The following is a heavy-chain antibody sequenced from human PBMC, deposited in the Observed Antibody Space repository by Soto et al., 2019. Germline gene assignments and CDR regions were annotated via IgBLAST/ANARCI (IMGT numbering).Heavy chain of an antibody. J-gene: IGHJ4*02. Sequence: GGSLRLSCAASGFTFSSYAMSWVRQAPGKGLEWVSAISGSGGSTYYADSVKGRFTISRDNSKNTLYLQMNSLRAEDTAVYYCAKDPSYITMVRGVTFYFDYWGQGTLVTVSS. CDR3: AKDPSYITMVRGVTFYFDY. D-gene: IGHD3-10*01. V-gene: IGHV3-23*01. CDR1: GFTFSSYA. CDR2: ISGSGGST.